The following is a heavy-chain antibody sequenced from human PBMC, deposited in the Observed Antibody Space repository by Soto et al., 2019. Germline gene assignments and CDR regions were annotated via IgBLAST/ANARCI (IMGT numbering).Heavy chain of an antibody. D-gene: IGHD2-2*01. CDR1: GFTFSRYG. Sequence: GGSLRLSCAASGFTFSRYGMSWVRQSPGKGLEWVSGISGSGGFTYYSDSVKGRFTISRDNSRNTLYLQMNGLRAEDTAVYYCAKELSLTKYFDYWGQGTLVTVSS. J-gene: IGHJ4*02. V-gene: IGHV3-23*01. CDR2: ISGSGGFT. CDR3: AKELSLTKYFDY.